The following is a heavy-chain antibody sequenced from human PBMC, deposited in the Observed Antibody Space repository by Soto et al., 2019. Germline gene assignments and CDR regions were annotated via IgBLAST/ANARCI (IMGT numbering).Heavy chain of an antibody. Sequence: QITLKESGPTLVKPTQTLTLTCTFSAFSLSTSGVGVGWIRQPPGKALEWLTFIYWYDDKRYSPSLKSRLTITKDTSKNQVVLTMTNMDPVDTATYYCARLVAVGITYYFDSWGQGTLVTVSS. V-gene: IGHV2-5*01. D-gene: IGHD2-21*01. CDR2: IYWYDDK. J-gene: IGHJ4*02. CDR3: ARLVAVGITYYFDS. CDR1: AFSLSTSGVG.